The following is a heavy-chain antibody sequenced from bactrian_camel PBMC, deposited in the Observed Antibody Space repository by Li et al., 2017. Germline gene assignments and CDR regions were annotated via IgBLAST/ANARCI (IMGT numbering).Heavy chain of an antibody. CDR3: AAATNDGGCRSGARVRY. CDR2: IKSSGGTT. V-gene: IGHV3S31*01. J-gene: IGHJ4*01. CDR1: GFAFSAVP. D-gene: IGHD3*01. Sequence: DVQLVESGGGLVQPGGSLRLSCAASGFAFSAVPMTWVRQAPGKGLEWVSSIKSSGGTTYYADSVKGRFTISQDHAKNTLYLQMNNLKPEDIAVYYCAAATNDGGCRSGARVRYWGQGTQVTVS.